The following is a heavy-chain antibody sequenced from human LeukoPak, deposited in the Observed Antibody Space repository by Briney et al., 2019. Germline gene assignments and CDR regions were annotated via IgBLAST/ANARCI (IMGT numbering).Heavy chain of an antibody. V-gene: IGHV3-48*01. CDR3: ARDRDWAFDY. CDR1: GITFSSYS. CDR2: ISSFSGTI. Sequence: GGSLRLSCVASGITFSSYSMNWVRQAPGKGLEWVSYISSFSGTINYADSVKGRFTISRDNSKNTLSLQMNSLRAEDTAVYYCARDRDWAFDYWGQGILVTVSS. D-gene: IGHD2-21*01. J-gene: IGHJ4*02.